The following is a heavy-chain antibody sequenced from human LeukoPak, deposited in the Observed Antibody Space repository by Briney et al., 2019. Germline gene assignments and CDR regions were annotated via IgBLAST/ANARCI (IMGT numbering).Heavy chain of an antibody. D-gene: IGHD2-2*02. J-gene: IGHJ4*02. CDR1: GFTFSSYW. V-gene: IGHV3-7*01. CDR3: ARVSVRRNRYCSSTSCYNTDYFDY. Sequence: GGSLRLSCAASGFTFSSYWMSWVRQAPVKGLEWVANIKQDGSEKYYVDSVKGRFTISRDNAKNSLYLQMNSLRAEDTAVYYCARVSVRRNRYCSSTSCYNTDYFDYWGQGTLVTVSS. CDR2: IKQDGSEK.